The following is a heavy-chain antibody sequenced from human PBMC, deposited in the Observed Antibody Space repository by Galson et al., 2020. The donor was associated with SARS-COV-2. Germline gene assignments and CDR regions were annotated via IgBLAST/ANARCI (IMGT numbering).Heavy chain of an antibody. CDR1: GFTFSSYA. D-gene: IGHD6-13*01. CDR2: ISRNGGST. CDR3: ARGRITYSSSAPVWFDP. Sequence: QLGESLKISCAASGFTFSSYAMHWVRQAPGKGLEYVSAISRNGGSTYYANSVKGRFTISRDNSKNTLYLQMGSLRAEDMAVYYCARGRITYSSSAPVWFDPWGQGTLVTVSS. V-gene: IGHV3-64*01. J-gene: IGHJ5*02.